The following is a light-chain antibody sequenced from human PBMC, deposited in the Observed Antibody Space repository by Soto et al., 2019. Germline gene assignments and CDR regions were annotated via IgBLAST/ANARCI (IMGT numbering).Light chain of an antibody. CDR3: GTWDSSLSAWV. J-gene: IGLJ3*02. CDR1: SSNIGNNY. V-gene: IGLV1-51*01. CDR2: DYN. Sequence: QSVLTQPPSVSAAPGQKVTISCSGSSSNIGNNYVSWYQQLPGTAPKLLIYDYNKRPSGIPDRFSGSKSGTSAILGITGLQTGDEADYYCGTWDSSLSAWVFGGGTQLTVL.